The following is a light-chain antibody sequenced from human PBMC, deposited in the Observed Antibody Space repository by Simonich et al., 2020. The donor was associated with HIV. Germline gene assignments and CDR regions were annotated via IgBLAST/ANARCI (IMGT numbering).Light chain of an antibody. CDR2: RAS. J-gene: IGKJ2*01. CDR3: QQYNSYSYT. CDR1: QSISSW. V-gene: IGKV1-5*03. Sequence: DIQMTQSPSTLSASVGDRVTITCRASQSISSWLAWYQQKPGKAPKLLRYRASSLERGVPSRFSGSGSGTEFTLTISSLQPDDFATYYCQQYNSYSYTFGQGTKLEIK.